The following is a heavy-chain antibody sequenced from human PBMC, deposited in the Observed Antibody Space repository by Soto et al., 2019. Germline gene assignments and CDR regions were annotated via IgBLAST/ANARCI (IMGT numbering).Heavy chain of an antibody. CDR1: GFTFSSYA. CDR2: ISGSGGST. CDR3: AKDPEPLDGYSRSYFDY. J-gene: IGHJ4*02. D-gene: IGHD5-18*01. Sequence: GGSLRLSCAASGFTFSSYAMSWVRQAPGKGLEWVSAISGSGGSTYYADSVKGRFTISRDNSKNTLYLQMNSLRAEDTAVYYCAKDPEPLDGYSRSYFDYWGQGTLVTVSS. V-gene: IGHV3-23*01.